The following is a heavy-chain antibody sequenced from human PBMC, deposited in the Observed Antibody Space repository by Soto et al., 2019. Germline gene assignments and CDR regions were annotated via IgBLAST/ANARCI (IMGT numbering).Heavy chain of an antibody. J-gene: IGHJ5*02. CDR3: ALGSGSYLPGNWFDP. D-gene: IGHD3-10*01. CDR2: ISYDGSNK. Sequence: QVQLVESGGGVVQPGRSLRLSCAASGFTFSSYGMHWVRQAPGKGLEWVAVISYDGSNKYYADSVKGRFTISRDNSKNTLYLQMNSLRAEDTAVYYCALGSGSYLPGNWFDPWGQGTLVTVSS. V-gene: IGHV3-30*03. CDR1: GFTFSSYG.